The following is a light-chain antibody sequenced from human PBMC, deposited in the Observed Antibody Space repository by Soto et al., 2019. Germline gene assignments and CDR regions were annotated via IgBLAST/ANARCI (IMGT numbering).Light chain of an antibody. CDR2: GGF. CDR3: HQHNAWPLT. Sequence: ILLTQSPGTLSVSPGERVILSCRASQTLRNKLAWYQQKPGQAHRLLIYGGFTRATGIPARFSGSGSGTEFTLTINSLQSEDFANYYCHQHNAWPLTFGPGTKLDL. V-gene: IGKV3-15*01. J-gene: IGKJ3*01. CDR1: QTLRNK.